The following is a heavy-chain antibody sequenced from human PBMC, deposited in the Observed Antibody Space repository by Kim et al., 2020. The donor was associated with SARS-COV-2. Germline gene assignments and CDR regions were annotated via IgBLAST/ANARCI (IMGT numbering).Heavy chain of an antibody. J-gene: IGHJ3*02. CDR3: ARNKHPPRNSSGWYDAFDI. Sequence: SETLSLTCAVSGGSISSSNWWSWVRQPPGKGLEWIGDIYHSGSTNYNPSLKSRVTISVDKSKNQFSLKLSSVTAADTAVYYCARNKHPPRNSSGWYDAFDIWGQGTMVTVSS. CDR2: IYHSGST. D-gene: IGHD6-19*01. CDR1: GGSISSSNW. V-gene: IGHV4-4*02.